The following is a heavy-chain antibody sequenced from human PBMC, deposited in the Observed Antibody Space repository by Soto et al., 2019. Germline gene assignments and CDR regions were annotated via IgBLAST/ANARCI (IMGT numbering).Heavy chain of an antibody. CDR3: ARHSIAVRKNNWFDP. CDR2: VFYLGST. CDR1: GGSIISSDYY. J-gene: IGHJ5*02. D-gene: IGHD6-19*01. V-gene: IGHV4-39*01. Sequence: SETLSLTCTVSGGSIISSDYYWGWVRQPPGKGLEWIGSVFYLGSTYYNPSLKSQVTMSVDTSKNQFSLKLTSVTAADTAIYYCARHSIAVRKNNWFDPWGQRTPVTVSS.